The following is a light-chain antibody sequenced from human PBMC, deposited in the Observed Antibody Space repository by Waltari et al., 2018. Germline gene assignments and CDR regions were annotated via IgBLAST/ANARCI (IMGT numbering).Light chain of an antibody. J-gene: IGLJ1*01. V-gene: IGLV1-44*01. CDR3: ATWDGSLSGVV. CDR2: SNN. Sequence: QSVLTQAPSASGTPGQRVLISCSGSSSNIGGNTVNWYQQLPGTAPKLLLYSNNQRPSGVPDRFSGSKSGTSASLAISGLQAEDEADYYCATWDGSLSGVVFGSGTKVTVL. CDR1: SSNIGGNT.